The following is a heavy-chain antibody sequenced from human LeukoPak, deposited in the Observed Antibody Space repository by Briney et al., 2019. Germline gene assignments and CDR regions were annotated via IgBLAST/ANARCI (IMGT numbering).Heavy chain of an antibody. CDR3: ARSRAIRYFDWDLDAFDI. V-gene: IGHV4-34*01. CDR1: GGSFSGYY. Sequence: SETLSLTCAVYGGSFSGYYWSWIRQPPGKGLEWIGEINHSGSTNYNPSLKSRVTISVDTSKNQFSLKLSSVTAADTAVYYCARSRAIRYFDWDLDAFDIWGQGTMVTVSS. D-gene: IGHD3-9*01. J-gene: IGHJ3*02. CDR2: INHSGST.